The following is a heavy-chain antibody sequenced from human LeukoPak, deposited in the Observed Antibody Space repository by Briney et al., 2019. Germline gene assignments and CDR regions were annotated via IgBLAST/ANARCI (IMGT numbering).Heavy chain of an antibody. CDR2: INPNSGGT. V-gene: IGHV1-2*02. J-gene: IGHJ4*02. CDR3: ARVRSRYYYDSTY. D-gene: IGHD3-22*01. Sequence: ASVKVSCKASGYTFTNYAMNWVRQAPGQGLEWMGWINPNSGGTNYAQKFQGRVTMTRDTSISTAYMELSRLRSDDTAVYYCARVRSRYYYDSTYWGQGTLVTVSS. CDR1: GYTFTNYA.